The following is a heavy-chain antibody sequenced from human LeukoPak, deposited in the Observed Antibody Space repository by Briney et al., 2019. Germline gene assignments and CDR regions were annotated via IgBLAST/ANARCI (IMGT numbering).Heavy chain of an antibody. V-gene: IGHV4-39*07. CDR1: GGSISSSSYY. J-gene: IGHJ4*02. CDR3: ARGQGTVTTH. Sequence: SETLSLTCTVSGGSISSSSYYRGWIRQPPGKGLEWIGEINHSGSANYNPSLKSRVTISLDTSKNQFSLKLSSVTAADTAVYYCARGQGTVTTHWGQGTLVTVSS. CDR2: INHSGSA. D-gene: IGHD4-17*01.